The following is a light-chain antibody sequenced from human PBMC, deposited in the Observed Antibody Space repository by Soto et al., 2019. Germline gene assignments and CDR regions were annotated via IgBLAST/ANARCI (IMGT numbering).Light chain of an antibody. J-gene: IGKJ1*01. CDR3: QQYGSSPRT. V-gene: IGKV3-20*01. CDR1: RSVSSN. CDR2: GAT. Sequence: EIVMTQSPATLSVSPGERATLSCRASRSVSSNLAWYQQKPGQAPRLLIYGATNRATGIPPRFSGSGSGTDFTLTISRLEPEDFAVYYCQQYGSSPRTFGQGTKVDIK.